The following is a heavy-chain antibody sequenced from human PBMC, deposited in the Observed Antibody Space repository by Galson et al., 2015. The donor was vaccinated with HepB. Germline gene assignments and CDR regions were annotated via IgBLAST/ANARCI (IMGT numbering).Heavy chain of an antibody. CDR1: GFRFSRYG. D-gene: IGHD6-19*01. J-gene: IGHJ3*02. V-gene: IGHV3-30*18. CDR2: ISYDGSHQ. CDR3: AKSDKLGWSTHDAFHI. Sequence: SLRLSCAASGFRFSRYGMDWVRQAPGQGLEWAAVISYDGSHQYYGDSVNGRFTITRDNSKSTLFLQMNSLRAEDTAVYYCAKSDKLGWSTHDAFHIWGQGTVVTVPS.